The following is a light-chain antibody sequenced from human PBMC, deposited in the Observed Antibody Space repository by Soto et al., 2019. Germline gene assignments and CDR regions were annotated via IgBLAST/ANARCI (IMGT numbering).Light chain of an antibody. Sequence: QSVLTQPPSASGTAGQRVTISCSGSSSNIGSNFVFWYQQLPGTAPKLLIYEDDQRPSGVPDRFSGSKSDTSASLAISGLRSEDEADYFCAAWDDSLSGYNLFGTGTKVTVL. CDR3: AAWDDSLSGYNL. V-gene: IGLV1-47*01. CDR2: EDD. CDR1: SSNIGSNF. J-gene: IGLJ1*01.